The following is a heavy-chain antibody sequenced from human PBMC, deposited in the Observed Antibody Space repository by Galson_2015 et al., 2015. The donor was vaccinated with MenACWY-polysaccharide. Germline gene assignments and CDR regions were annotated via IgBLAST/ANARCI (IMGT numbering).Heavy chain of an antibody. CDR3: TTPGTTVSSASGTYSNGAFDT. CDR2: ITASGYTT. J-gene: IGHJ4*01. Sequence: SLRLSCAASSVTFSGFALSWVRQAPGKGLEWVSSITASGYTTYYADSVKGRFTISRDISKNMMYLQMNSLRADDTAIYYCTTPGTTVSSASGTYSNGAFDTWGHGLLVTVSS. D-gene: IGHD3-10*01. CDR1: SVTFSGFA. V-gene: IGHV3-23*01.